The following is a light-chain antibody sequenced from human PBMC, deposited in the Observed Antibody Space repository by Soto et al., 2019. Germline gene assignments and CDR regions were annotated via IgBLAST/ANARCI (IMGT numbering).Light chain of an antibody. CDR2: DAS. CDR3: QQRRNWPLT. Sequence: EIVLTQSPATLSLSPGERATLSCRASQSVNSYLTWYQQKPGQAPRLLIYDASNRATGIPARFSGSGSGTDITLTSSSLEPEDFAIYYCQQRRNWPLTFGGGTKVEIK. V-gene: IGKV3-11*01. J-gene: IGKJ4*01. CDR1: QSVNSY.